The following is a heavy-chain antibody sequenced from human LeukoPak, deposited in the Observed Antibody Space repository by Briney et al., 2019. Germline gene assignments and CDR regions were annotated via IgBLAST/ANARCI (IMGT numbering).Heavy chain of an antibody. CDR3: ARGVRDTVGYYQSDF. D-gene: IGHD3-3*01. J-gene: IGHJ4*02. CDR2: VYYSGTT. Sequence: SETLSLTCAVYGGSFSGYYWSWIRQLPRKGLEWIGYVYYSGTTAYNVSFKSRAAISVDTSKNQFSLRLSSVTAADTAVYYCARGVRDTVGYYQSDFWGQGTLVTVSS. CDR1: GGSFSGYY. V-gene: IGHV4-34*09.